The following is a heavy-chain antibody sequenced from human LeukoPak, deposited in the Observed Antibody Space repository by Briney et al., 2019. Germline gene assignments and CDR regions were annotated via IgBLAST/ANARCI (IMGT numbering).Heavy chain of an antibody. CDR1: GYTFTSHD. CDR3: ARGYSATLRTTGNDY. D-gene: IGHD1-1*01. Sequence: ASVKVSCKASGYTFTSHDINWVRQATGQGLEWMGWMNPNSGNTGYAQNFQGRVAMTRDTSINTAYLDLYSLRSEDTAIYYCARGYSATLRTTGNDYWGQGTLVTVSS. J-gene: IGHJ4*02. V-gene: IGHV1-8*01. CDR2: MNPNSGNT.